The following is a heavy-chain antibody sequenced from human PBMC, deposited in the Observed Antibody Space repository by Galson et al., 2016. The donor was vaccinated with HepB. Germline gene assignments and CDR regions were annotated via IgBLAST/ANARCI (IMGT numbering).Heavy chain of an antibody. CDR3: ARHTNSVWGRKPAFVDI. D-gene: IGHD3-16*01. Sequence: QSGAEVKKPGESLKISCKGSGYSFTSYWIGWVRQMPGKGLEWMGIIYPGDPATRYSPSFQGQVTISADKSISTAYLQWSSLKASDTAMYYCARHTNSVWGRKPAFVDIWGQGTMVTVSS. J-gene: IGHJ3*02. CDR1: GYSFTSYW. V-gene: IGHV5-51*01. CDR2: IYPGDPAT.